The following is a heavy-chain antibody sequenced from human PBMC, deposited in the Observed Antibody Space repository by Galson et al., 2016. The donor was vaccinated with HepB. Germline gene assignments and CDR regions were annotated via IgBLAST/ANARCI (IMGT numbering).Heavy chain of an antibody. J-gene: IGHJ5*02. D-gene: IGHD1-20*01. CDR3: ARVPETITETSGWFDP. CDR2: INPNTGNT. CDR1: GYTFTRYD. Sequence: SVKVSCKASGYTFTRYDINWVRQAAGQGLEWMGWINPNTGNTGYAQKFQGRLTMTRNTSISTAYMELSSLRSEDTAVYYCARVPETITETSGWFDPWGQGALVTVSS. V-gene: IGHV1-8*01.